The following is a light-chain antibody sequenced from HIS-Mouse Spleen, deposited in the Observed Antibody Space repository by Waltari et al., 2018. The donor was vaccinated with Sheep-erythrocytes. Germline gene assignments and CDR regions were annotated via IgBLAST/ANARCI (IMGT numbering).Light chain of an antibody. Sequence: DIVMTQSPDSLAVSLGERATINCKSSQSVFYSSKNKNYLAWYKQKPGQPPKLLIYWASTRESGVPDRFSGSGSGTDFTLTISSLQAEDVAVYYCQQYYSTLTFGGGTKVEIK. CDR3: QQYYSTLT. V-gene: IGKV4-1*01. J-gene: IGKJ4*01. CDR2: WAS. CDR1: QSVFYSSKNKNY.